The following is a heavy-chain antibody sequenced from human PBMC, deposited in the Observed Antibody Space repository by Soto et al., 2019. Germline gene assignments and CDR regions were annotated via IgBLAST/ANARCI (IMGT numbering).Heavy chain of an antibody. D-gene: IGHD2-2*01. CDR2: ISYDGSNK. CDR1: GFTFSSYA. V-gene: IGHV3-30-3*01. Sequence: QVQLVESGGGVVQPGRSLRLSCAAYGFTFSSYAMHWVRQAPGKGLEWVAVISYDGSNKYYADSVKGRFTISRDNSKNTLYLQMNSLRAEDTAVYYCARDMARYCSSTSCYRIDYWGQGTLVTVSS. J-gene: IGHJ4*02. CDR3: ARDMARYCSSTSCYRIDY.